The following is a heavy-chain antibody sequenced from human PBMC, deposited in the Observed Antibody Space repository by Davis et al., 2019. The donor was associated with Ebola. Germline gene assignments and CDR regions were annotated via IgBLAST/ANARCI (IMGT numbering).Heavy chain of an antibody. Sequence: PGGSLRLSCAASGFTFSSYGMHWVRQAPGKGLEWVSSISSDSDYIYYADSAKGRFTISRDNAKNSLYLQMNSLRAEDTAVYYCAGGYYGMDVWGKGTTVTVSS. CDR1: GFTFSSYG. CDR2: ISSDSDYI. D-gene: IGHD3-16*01. J-gene: IGHJ6*04. V-gene: IGHV3-21*01. CDR3: AGGYYGMDV.